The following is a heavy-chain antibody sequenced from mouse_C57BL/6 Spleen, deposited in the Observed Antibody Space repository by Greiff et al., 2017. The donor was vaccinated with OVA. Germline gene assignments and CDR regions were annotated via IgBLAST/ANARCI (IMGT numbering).Heavy chain of an antibody. J-gene: IGHJ3*01. CDR1: GFTFSSYG. Sequence: LVESGGDLVKPGGSLKLSCAASGFTFSSYGMSWVRQTPDKRLEWVATISSGGSYTYYPDSVKGRFTISRDNAKNTLYLQMSSLKSEDTAMYYCAPLGPSYWGQGTLVTVSA. D-gene: IGHD4-1*01. CDR3: APLGPSY. CDR2: ISSGGSYT. V-gene: IGHV5-6*01.